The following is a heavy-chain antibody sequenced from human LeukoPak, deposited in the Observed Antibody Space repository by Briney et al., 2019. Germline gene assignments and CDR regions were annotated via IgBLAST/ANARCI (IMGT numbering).Heavy chain of an antibody. J-gene: IGHJ4*02. CDR2: TYYKSKWSK. Sequence: SQTLSLTCAISGDSVSSNSAAWNWIRQSPSRGLEWLGRTYYKSKWSKNYAVSVKSRITINPYTSKNQFSLQLNSVTPEDTGVYYCGRGDVAFDYWGQGTLVTVSS. CDR1: GDSVSSNSAA. D-gene: IGHD5-24*01. V-gene: IGHV6-1*01. CDR3: GRGDVAFDY.